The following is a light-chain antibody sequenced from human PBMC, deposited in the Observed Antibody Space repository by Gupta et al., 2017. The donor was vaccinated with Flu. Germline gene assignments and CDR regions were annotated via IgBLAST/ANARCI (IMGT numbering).Light chain of an antibody. V-gene: IGLV3-10*01. J-gene: IGLJ3*02. Sequence: GQTVRITCEGDRLTKKYANWYQQKAGQAPMLVIYEENKRPSGIPERVSGSSSGTMATLTITGAQADDEGDYYCYSTDRSGDSWVFGGGTKLTV. CDR2: EEN. CDR1: RLTKKY. CDR3: YSTDRSGDSWV.